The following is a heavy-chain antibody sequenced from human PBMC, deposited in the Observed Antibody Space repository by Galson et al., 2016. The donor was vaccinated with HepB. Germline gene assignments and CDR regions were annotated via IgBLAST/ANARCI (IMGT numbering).Heavy chain of an antibody. CDR3: ARRYNWNDTLFDY. D-gene: IGHD1-1*01. J-gene: IGHJ4*02. Sequence: LSLTCRVSGGSIISHFWSWIRQPPGKELEWIGSISYRGSTYYNPSLKSRVTIAANTSKKQFSLKLSSVTAADTALYDCARRYNWNDTLFDYWGQGTLVTVSS. V-gene: IGHV4-59*08. CDR2: ISYRGST. CDR1: GGSIISHF.